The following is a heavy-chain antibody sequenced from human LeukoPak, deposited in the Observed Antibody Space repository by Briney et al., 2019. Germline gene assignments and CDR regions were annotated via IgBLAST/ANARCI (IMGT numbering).Heavy chain of an antibody. D-gene: IGHD4-17*01. CDR1: GFSLSTSGMC. V-gene: IGHV2-70*01. Sequence: SGPALVKPTQTLTLTCTFSGFSLSTSGMCVSWLRQPPGKALERLALIDWDDDKYYSTSLKTRLTISKDTSKNQVVLTMTNMDPVDTASYYCARTRGYGDYDTNWFDPWGQGTLVTVSS. CDR3: ARTRGYGDYDTNWFDP. CDR2: IDWDDDK. J-gene: IGHJ5*02.